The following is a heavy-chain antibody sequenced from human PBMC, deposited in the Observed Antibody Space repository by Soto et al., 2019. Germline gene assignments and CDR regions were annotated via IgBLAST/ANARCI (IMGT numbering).Heavy chain of an antibody. CDR3: AKDLSGIAAAGVNWFDP. CDR2: ISSSGGST. Sequence: GGSLRLSCAASGFTFSSYAMSWVRQAPGKGLEWVSAISSSGGSTYYADSVKGRFTISRDNSKNTLYLQMNSLRAEDTAVYYCAKDLSGIAAAGVNWFDPWGQGTLVTVS. J-gene: IGHJ5*02. D-gene: IGHD6-13*01. V-gene: IGHV3-23*01. CDR1: GFTFSSYA.